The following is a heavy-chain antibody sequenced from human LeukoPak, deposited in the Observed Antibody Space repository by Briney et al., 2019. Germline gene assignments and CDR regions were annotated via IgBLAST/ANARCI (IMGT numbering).Heavy chain of an antibody. CDR3: ARGQAFDI. CDR1: GGSISSYY. Sequence: SETLSLTCAVSGGSISSYYWSWIRQPPGKGLEWIGYIYYSGSNNYNPSLKSRVTISVDTYKNQFSLKLSSVTAADTAVYYCARGQAFDIWGQGTMVTVSS. CDR2: IYYSGSN. V-gene: IGHV4-59*01. J-gene: IGHJ3*02.